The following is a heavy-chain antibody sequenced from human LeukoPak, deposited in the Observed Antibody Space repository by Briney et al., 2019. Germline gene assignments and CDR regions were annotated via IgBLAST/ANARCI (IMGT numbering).Heavy chain of an antibody. CDR1: GFTVSNNY. CDR2: IYSGGAT. Sequence: PGGSLRLSCAASGFTVSNNYMRWVRQAPGKGLEWVSSIYSGGATKYADSVKGRFTISRDNSKNTLYLQMNSLRAEDTAVYYCASGSGSYRTPYYYMDVWGTGTTVTVSS. V-gene: IGHV3-53*01. J-gene: IGHJ6*03. CDR3: ASGSGSYRTPYYYMDV. D-gene: IGHD3-10*01.